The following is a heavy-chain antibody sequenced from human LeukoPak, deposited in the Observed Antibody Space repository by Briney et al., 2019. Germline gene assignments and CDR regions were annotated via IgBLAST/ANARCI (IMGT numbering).Heavy chain of an antibody. J-gene: IGHJ1*01. CDR1: GLTFSNSW. Sequence: GGSLRLSCAASGLTFSNSWMHWVRQAPGKGLVWVSRINNVGSATSYADSVKGQFTISRDNAQNTRYLQMNSLRAEDMAVYFCARVSGLGMNEYLQHWGQGTLVTVSS. CDR3: ARVSGLGMNEYLQH. V-gene: IGHV3-74*01. D-gene: IGHD3-16*01. CDR2: INNVGSAT.